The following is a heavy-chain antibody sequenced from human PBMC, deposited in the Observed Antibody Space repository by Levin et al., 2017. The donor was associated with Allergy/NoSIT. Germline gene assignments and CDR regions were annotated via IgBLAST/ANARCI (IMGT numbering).Heavy chain of an antibody. CDR1: GFTFSDYA. J-gene: IGHJ3*01. CDR3: SKKQGGTSVFSFDV. V-gene: IGHV3-23*01. D-gene: IGHD1-1*01. Sequence: AGGSLRLSCAASGFTFSDYAMTWVRQAPGKGLEWVSVITGGGFNTYYGDSVKGRFTVSRDNSKNTLYLELNSLRAEDTAVYYCSKKQGGTSVFSFDVWGQGTMVTVSS. CDR2: ITGGGFNT.